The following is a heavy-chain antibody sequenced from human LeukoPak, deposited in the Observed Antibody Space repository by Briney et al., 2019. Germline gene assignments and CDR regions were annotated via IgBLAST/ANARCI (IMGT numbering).Heavy chain of an antibody. J-gene: IGHJ6*04. D-gene: IGHD5-18*01. CDR2: IKQDGSEK. CDR3: ARDWSLNTAMAPRVSQMDV. Sequence: PGGSLRLSCAASGFTFSSYWMSWVRQAPGKGVEGVANIKQDGSEKYYVDSVKGRFTISRDNAKNSLYLQMNSLRAEDTAVYYCARDWSLNTAMAPRVSQMDVWGKGTTVTVSS. CDR1: GFTFSSYW. V-gene: IGHV3-7*01.